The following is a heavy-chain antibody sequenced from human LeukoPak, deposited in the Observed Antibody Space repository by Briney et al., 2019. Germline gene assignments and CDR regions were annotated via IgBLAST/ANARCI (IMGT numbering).Heavy chain of an antibody. CDR1: GGTFSSYA. J-gene: IGHJ4*02. CDR2: IIPILGIA. CDR3: ASEVDIVVVVAATPNFDY. V-gene: IGHV1-69*04. D-gene: IGHD2-15*01. Sequence: ASVKVSCKASGGTFSSYAISWVRQAPGQGLEWMGRIIPILGIANYAQKFQGRVTITADKSTSTAYMELSSLRSEDTAVYYCASEVDIVVVVAATPNFDYWGQGTLVTVSS.